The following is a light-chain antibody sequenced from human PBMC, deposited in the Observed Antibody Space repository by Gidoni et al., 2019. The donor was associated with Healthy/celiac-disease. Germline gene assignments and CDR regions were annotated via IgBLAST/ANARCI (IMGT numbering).Light chain of an antibody. CDR3: QQYGSSSWT. CDR1: QSVSSSY. J-gene: IGKJ1*01. V-gene: IGKV3-20*01. Sequence: EIVLTQSPGTLSLSPGERATLSCRASQSVSSSYLAWYQQKPGQAPRLLIYGASSRATGIPDRFSGSGSGTDFTLTISRLEPEDFAVYYCQQYGSSSWTCXHXTKVXIK. CDR2: GAS.